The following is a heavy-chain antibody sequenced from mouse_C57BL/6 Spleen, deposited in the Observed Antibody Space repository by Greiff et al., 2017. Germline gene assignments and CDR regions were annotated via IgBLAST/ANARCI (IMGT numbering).Heavy chain of an antibody. CDR3: AREDSDYFDY. CDR1: GYSITSGYY. CDR2: ISYDGSN. V-gene: IGHV3-6*01. J-gene: IGHJ2*01. D-gene: IGHD2-12*01. Sequence: EVQLQESGPGLVKPSQSLSLTCSVTGYSITSGYYWNWLRQFPGNKLEWMGYISYDGSNNYNPSLKNRISITRDTSKNQFFLKLNSVTTEDTATYYCAREDSDYFDYWGQGTTLTVSS.